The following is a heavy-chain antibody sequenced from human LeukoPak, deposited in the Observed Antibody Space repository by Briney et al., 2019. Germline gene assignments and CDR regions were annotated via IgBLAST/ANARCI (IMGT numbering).Heavy chain of an antibody. D-gene: IGHD5-18*01. Sequence: GGSLRLSCAASGFTLSIYWMSGVPESPGKGPEWVANIKPDGSEKLYVDSVKGRFTISRDNAKSSLYLQINSLRAEDTAVYYCARDQRGDSFGENDYWGQGTLVTVSS. J-gene: IGHJ4*02. CDR3: ARDQRGDSFGENDY. CDR1: GFTLSIYW. CDR2: IKPDGSEK. V-gene: IGHV3-7*03.